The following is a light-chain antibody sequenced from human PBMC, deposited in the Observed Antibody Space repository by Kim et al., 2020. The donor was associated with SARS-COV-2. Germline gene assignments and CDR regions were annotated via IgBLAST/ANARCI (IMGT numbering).Light chain of an antibody. V-gene: IGKV3-15*01. CDR1: QSVGSN. Sequence: EIVMTQSPATLSVSPGGRGTLSCRASQSVGSNLAWYQQKPGQAPRLLIYGASTRATGIPARFSGSGSGTEFTLTIGSLQSEDFAVYYCQQYNNWPRTFGQGTKVDIK. CDR3: QQYNNWPRT. CDR2: GAS. J-gene: IGKJ1*01.